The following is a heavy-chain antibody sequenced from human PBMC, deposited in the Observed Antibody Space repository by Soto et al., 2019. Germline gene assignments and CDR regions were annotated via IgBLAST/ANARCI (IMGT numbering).Heavy chain of an antibody. CDR3: ARHTGCSGGSCPTPDQRPFDY. J-gene: IGHJ4*02. D-gene: IGHD2-15*01. Sequence: TSETLSLTCTVSGGSISSSSYYWGWIRQPPGKGLEWIGSIYYSGSTYYNPSLKSRVTISVDTSKNQFSLKLSSVTAADTAVYYCARHTGCSGGSCPTPDQRPFDYWGQGTLVTVSS. V-gene: IGHV4-39*01. CDR1: GGSISSSSYY. CDR2: IYYSGST.